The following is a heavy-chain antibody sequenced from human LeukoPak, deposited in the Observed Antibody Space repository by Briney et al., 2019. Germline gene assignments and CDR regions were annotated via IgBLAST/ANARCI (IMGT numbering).Heavy chain of an antibody. CDR1: GFIFSSYG. Sequence: GGSLRLSCAASGFIFSSYGMHWVRQAPGKGLEWAAVISYDGTDKDYADSVKGRFTISRDNPNNTLYLQMNSLRAEDTAVYYCAKDRNFEGGTTAGYFHLWGQGTLVTVSS. CDR3: AKDRNFEGGTTAGYFHL. CDR2: ISYDGTDK. D-gene: IGHD1-7*01. V-gene: IGHV3-30*18. J-gene: IGHJ1*01.